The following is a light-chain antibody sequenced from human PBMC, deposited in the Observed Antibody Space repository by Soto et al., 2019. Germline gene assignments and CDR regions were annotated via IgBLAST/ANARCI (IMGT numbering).Light chain of an antibody. V-gene: IGLV2-14*01. J-gene: IGLJ2*01. CDR1: SSDVGAYND. CDR3: HSYTSSITPSV. CDR2: EVS. Sequence: QSALTQPASVSGSPGQSITISCTGTSSDVGAYNDVSWYQQHPGKAPKLLIYEVSNRPSGVSNRFSGSKSGNTASLTISGLQAEDEADYYCHSYTSSITPSVFGAGTKLTVL.